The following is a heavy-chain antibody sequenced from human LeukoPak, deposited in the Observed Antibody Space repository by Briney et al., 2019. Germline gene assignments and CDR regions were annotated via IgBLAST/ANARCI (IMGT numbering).Heavy chain of an antibody. D-gene: IGHD2-15*01. V-gene: IGHV3-64D*06. CDR2: ISSNGGST. CDR3: ARGRGGYYYDY. J-gene: IGHJ4*02. Sequence: GGSLRLSCSASGFTFSSYAMHWVRQAPGKGLEYVSAISSNGGSTYYADSVKGRFTISRDNSKNTLYLQMSSLRAEDTAVYYCARGRGGYYYDYWGQGTVVTVSS. CDR1: GFTFSSYA.